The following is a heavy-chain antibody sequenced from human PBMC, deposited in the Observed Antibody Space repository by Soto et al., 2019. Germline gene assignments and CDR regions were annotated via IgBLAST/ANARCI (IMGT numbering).Heavy chain of an antibody. D-gene: IGHD3-9*01. Sequence: SETLSLTCTVSGGSISSYYWSWIRQPPGKGLEWIGYIYYSGSTNYNPSLKSRVTISVDTSKNQFSLKLSSVTAADTAVYYCARRYYDILTGRDYFDYWGQGTLVTSPQ. CDR3: ARRYYDILTGRDYFDY. CDR2: IYYSGST. V-gene: IGHV4-59*08. CDR1: GGSISSYY. J-gene: IGHJ4*02.